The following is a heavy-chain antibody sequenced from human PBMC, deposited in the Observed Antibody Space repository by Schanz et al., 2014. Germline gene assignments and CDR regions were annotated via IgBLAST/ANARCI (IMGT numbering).Heavy chain of an antibody. V-gene: IGHV3-74*02. D-gene: IGHD6-19*01. Sequence: EVQLLESGGGLVQPGGSLRLSCAASGFTFSVYWMHWVRQPPGEGLVSVSRISGDGTTTSYADSVKGRFTLSRDNSKNTVYLQMNSLRAEDKALYFCATDYSGGGCHIWGQGTMVTVSS. CDR3: ATDYSGGGCHI. CDR2: ISGDGTTT. CDR1: GFTFSVYW. J-gene: IGHJ3*02.